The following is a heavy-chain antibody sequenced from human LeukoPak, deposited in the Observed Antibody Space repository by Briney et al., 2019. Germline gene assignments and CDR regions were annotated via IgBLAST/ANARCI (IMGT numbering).Heavy chain of an antibody. Sequence: PGGSLRLSCAASGFTFSSYAMSWVRQAPGKGLEWVSAISGSGGSTYYADSVKGRFTASRDNSKNTLYLQMNSLRAEDTAVYYCAKSLSDFYDYVWGSYLPPFDYWGQGTLVTVSS. J-gene: IGHJ4*02. V-gene: IGHV3-23*01. D-gene: IGHD3-16*02. CDR3: AKSLSDFYDYVWGSYLPPFDY. CDR1: GFTFSSYA. CDR2: ISGSGGST.